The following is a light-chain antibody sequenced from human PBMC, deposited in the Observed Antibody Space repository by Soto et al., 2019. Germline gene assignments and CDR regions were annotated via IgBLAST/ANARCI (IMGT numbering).Light chain of an antibody. CDR2: GAS. CDR1: QSVSSSY. J-gene: IGKJ3*01. Sequence: EIVLTQSPGTLSLSPGERATLSCRASQSVSSSYLAWYQQKPGQAPRLLIYGASSRATGIPDRFSGSGSGTDVTLTISRLEPEDYAVYYCQQYGSSLLFTFVPWTKVDSK. CDR3: QQYGSSLLFT. V-gene: IGKV3-20*01.